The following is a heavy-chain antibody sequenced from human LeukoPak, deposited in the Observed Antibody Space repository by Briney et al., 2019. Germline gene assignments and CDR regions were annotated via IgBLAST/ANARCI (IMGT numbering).Heavy chain of an antibody. D-gene: IGHD6-6*01. CDR2: INPNSGGT. V-gene: IGHV1-2*02. CDR1: GYTFTGCY. J-gene: IGHJ5*02. Sequence: GASVKVSCKASGYTFTGCYMHWVRQAPGQGLEWMGWINPNSGGTNYAQKFQGRVTMTRDTSISTAYMELSRLRSDDTAVYYCARSASYSSSSSWFDPWGQGTLVTVSS. CDR3: ARSASYSSSSSWFDP.